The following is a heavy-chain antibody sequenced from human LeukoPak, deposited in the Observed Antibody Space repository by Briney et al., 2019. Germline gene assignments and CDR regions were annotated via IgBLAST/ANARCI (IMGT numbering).Heavy chain of an antibody. CDR2: ISSSGSTI. D-gene: IGHD5-12*01. Sequence: GGSLRLSCAASGFTFSDYYMSWIRQAPGKGLEWVSYISSSGSTIYYADSVKGRFTITRDNSKNTLYLQMNSLRAEDTAVYYCAKDRIYSHTYMDAYDYWGQGTLVTVSS. CDR3: AKDRIYSHTYMDAYDY. CDR1: GFTFSDYY. J-gene: IGHJ4*02. V-gene: IGHV3-11*01.